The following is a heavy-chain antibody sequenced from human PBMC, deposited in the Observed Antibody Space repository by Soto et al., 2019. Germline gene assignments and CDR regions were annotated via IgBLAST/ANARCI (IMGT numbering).Heavy chain of an antibody. CDR3: ARAQFSDILTADDYVMDV. J-gene: IGHJ6*02. CDR2: IIPMLSTP. Sequence: GASVKVSCKASGGNFRSEAISWVRQAPGHGLEWMGRIIPMLSTPHYAQKFQGRVTIIADESTTTVNMEMRGLTYEDTAVYYCARAQFSDILTADDYVMDVWGQGTSVTVSS. CDR1: GGNFRSEA. V-gene: IGHV1-69*11. D-gene: IGHD3-9*01.